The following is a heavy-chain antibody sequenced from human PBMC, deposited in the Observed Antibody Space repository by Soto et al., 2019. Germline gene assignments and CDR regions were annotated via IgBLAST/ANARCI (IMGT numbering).Heavy chain of an antibody. CDR1: GGTFSSYA. J-gene: IGHJ6*03. CDR2: INPSGGST. V-gene: IGHV1-46*03. Sequence: GASVKVSCKASGGTFSSYAISWVRQAPGQGLEWMGGINPSGGSTSYAQKFQGRVTMTRDTSTSTVYMELSSLRSEDTAVYYCARDGGYCSSTSCYGETYYYYYMDVWGKGTTVTVSS. CDR3: ARDGGYCSSTSCYGETYYYYYMDV. D-gene: IGHD2-2*01.